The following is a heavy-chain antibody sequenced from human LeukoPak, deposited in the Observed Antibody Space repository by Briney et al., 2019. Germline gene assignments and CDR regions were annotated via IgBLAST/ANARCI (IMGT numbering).Heavy chain of an antibody. CDR1: GGSISSYY. Sequence: SETLSLTCTVSGGSISSYYWSWIRQPPGKGLEWIGYIYYSGSTNYNPSLKSRVTISVDTSKNQFSLKLSSVTAADTAVYYCARAKGQQLVRWFDPWGQGTLVTVSS. V-gene: IGHV4-59*01. CDR3: ARAKGQQLVRWFDP. CDR2: IYYSGST. D-gene: IGHD6-13*01. J-gene: IGHJ5*02.